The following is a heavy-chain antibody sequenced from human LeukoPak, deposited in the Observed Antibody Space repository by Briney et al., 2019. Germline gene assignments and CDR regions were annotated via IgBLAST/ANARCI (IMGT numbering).Heavy chain of an antibody. J-gene: IGHJ4*02. Sequence: QPGGSLRLSCAASGFTFSSYAMSWVRQAPGKGLEWVSVVSGSGITTYFAESVKGRFTISRDNSKNTLYLQMNSLRADDTAVYYCAKDYSGYYGILTGIDYWGQGTLVTVSS. CDR2: VSGSGITT. D-gene: IGHD3-9*01. CDR1: GFTFSSYA. CDR3: AKDYSGYYGILTGIDY. V-gene: IGHV3-23*01.